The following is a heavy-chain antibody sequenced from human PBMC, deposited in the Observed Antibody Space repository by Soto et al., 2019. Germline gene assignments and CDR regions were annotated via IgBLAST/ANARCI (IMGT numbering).Heavy chain of an antibody. J-gene: IGHJ4*02. CDR2: IYYSGST. D-gene: IGHD6-13*01. CDR3: ARDQGSSWPRDGNYLDY. CDR1: GGSISSGGYY. Sequence: SETLSLTCTVSGGSISSGGYYWRWIRQHPGKGLEWIGYIYYSGSTYYNPYLKSGVTVSVDTSKNQFSLKLSSVTAADTDVYYCARDQGSSWPRDGNYLDYWGQGTLVTVSS. V-gene: IGHV4-31*03.